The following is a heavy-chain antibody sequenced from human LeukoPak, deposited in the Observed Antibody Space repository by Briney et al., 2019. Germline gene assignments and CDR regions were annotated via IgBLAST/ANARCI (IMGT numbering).Heavy chain of an antibody. J-gene: IGHJ4*02. D-gene: IGHD6-6*01. CDR2: INSLSPRAI. CDR1: GFTFSDYY. CDR3: AGHARGSYLVH. V-gene: IGHV3-11*01. Sequence: GGSLSLSCAASGFTFSDYYMSWIRQAPGKGLEWVSLINSLSPRAISYGDSVKGRFTTSRDDATNSLFLQMNSLKVEDTAIYYCAGHARGSYLVHWGQGILVTVST.